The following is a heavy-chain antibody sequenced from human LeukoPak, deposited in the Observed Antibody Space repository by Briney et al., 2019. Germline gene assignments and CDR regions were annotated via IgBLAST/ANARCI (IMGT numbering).Heavy chain of an antibody. V-gene: IGHV1-2*02. CDR1: GYTFADYY. CDR2: INPNTGGT. Sequence: ASVKVSCKASGYTFADYYIHWVRQTPGQGLEWMGLINPNTGGTDYAQNFQGRVTMTRDTSITTSYMELSRLRSDDTAVYYCARGTRYGDYGSWFDPWGQGTLVTVSS. J-gene: IGHJ5*02. CDR3: ARGTRYGDYGSWFDP. D-gene: IGHD4-17*01.